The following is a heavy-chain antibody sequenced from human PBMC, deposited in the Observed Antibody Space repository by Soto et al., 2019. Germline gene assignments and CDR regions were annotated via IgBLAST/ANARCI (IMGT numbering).Heavy chain of an antibody. Sequence: GASVKVSCKASGYTFTSYGISWVRQAPGQGLEWMGSISAYNGNTNYAQKLQGRVTMTTDTSTSTAYMELRSLRSDDTAVYYCARDLYVGYCSSTSCPGLYYYYYGMDVWGQGTTVTVSS. CDR3: ARDLYVGYCSSTSCPGLYYYYYGMDV. D-gene: IGHD2-2*01. V-gene: IGHV1-18*01. CDR2: ISAYNGNT. CDR1: GYTFTSYG. J-gene: IGHJ6*02.